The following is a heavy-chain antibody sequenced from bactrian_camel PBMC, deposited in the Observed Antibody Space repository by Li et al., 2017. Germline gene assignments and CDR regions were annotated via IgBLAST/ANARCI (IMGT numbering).Heavy chain of an antibody. Sequence: VQLVESGGGVVQPGGSLRLSCAASGFTFSSYAMGWVRQVPGKGLEWVSGINGGGSSYYADSVKGRFTISKDSAKNMLYLQLNNLKSEDTGIYYCSEWWANWGQGTQVTVS. D-gene: IGHD7*01. CDR2: INGGGSS. CDR1: GFTFSSYA. CDR3: SEWWAN. J-gene: IGHJ4*01. V-gene: IGHV3S9*01.